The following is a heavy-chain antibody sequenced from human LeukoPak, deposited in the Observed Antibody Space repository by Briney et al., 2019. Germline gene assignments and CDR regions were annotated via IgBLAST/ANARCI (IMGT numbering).Heavy chain of an antibody. J-gene: IGHJ6*03. CDR2: IYHSGST. CDR3: ARVPARGWYYYMDV. Sequence: SETLSLTCTVSGGSISSGGYYWSWIRQPPGKGLEWIGYIYHSGSTYYNPSLKSRVTISVDRSKNQFSLKLSSVTAADTAVYYCARVPARGWYYYMDVWGKGTTVTVSS. CDR1: GGSISSGGYY. D-gene: IGHD3-22*01. V-gene: IGHV4-30-2*01.